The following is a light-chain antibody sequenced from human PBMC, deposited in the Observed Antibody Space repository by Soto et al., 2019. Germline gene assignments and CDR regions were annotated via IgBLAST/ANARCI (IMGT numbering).Light chain of an antibody. CDR3: QQYNDWPRT. CDR1: ESVSTN. Sequence: EIEMPQSPATLSLSPGERGTLPCRASESVSTNLAWYQQKAGQAPRLLIYGASTRATGIPARFSGSGSGTEFTLTISSLQSEDFAVYYCQQYNDWPRTFGQGTKVDIK. V-gene: IGKV3-15*01. CDR2: GAS. J-gene: IGKJ1*01.